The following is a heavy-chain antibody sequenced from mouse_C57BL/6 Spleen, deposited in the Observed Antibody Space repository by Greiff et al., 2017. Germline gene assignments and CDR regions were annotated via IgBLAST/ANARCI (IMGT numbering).Heavy chain of an antibody. J-gene: IGHJ3*01. Sequence: VQLQQSGPELVKPGASVKISCKASGYTFTDYYMNWVKQSHGKSLEWIGAINPNNGGTSYNQKFKCKATLTVDKSSSTAYMELRSLTSADSAVYYCARSGGGYGQAWFAYWGQGTLVTVSA. V-gene: IGHV1-26*01. CDR2: INPNNGGT. D-gene: IGHD2-2*01. CDR1: GYTFTDYY. CDR3: ARSGGGYGQAWFAY.